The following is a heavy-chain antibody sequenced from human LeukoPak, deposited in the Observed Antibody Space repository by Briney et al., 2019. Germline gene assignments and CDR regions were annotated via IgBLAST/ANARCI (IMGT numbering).Heavy chain of an antibody. CDR2: ISYDGSNK. V-gene: IGHV3-30*18. Sequence: LPGGSLRLSCAASGFTFSSYWMHWVRQAPGKGLEWVAVISYDGSNKYYADSVKGRFTISRDNSKNTLYLQMNSLRAEDTAVYYCAKEWVQYQLLYPAGAPDYWGQGTLVTVSS. CDR1: GFTFSSYW. J-gene: IGHJ4*02. D-gene: IGHD2-2*02. CDR3: AKEWVQYQLLYPAGAPDY.